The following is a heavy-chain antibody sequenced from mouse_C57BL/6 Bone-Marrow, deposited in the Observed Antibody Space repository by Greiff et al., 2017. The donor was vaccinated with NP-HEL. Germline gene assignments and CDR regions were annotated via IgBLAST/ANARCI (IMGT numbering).Heavy chain of an antibody. J-gene: IGHJ3*01. CDR1: GFNIEDYY. Sequence: VQLQQSGAELVRPGASVKLSCTASGFNIEDYYMHWVKQRPEQGLEWIGRIDPGDGDTEYAPKFQGKATMTADTSSNTAYLQLSSLTSEDTAVYYCTTMDYYGSPFAYWGQGTLVTVSA. CDR2: IDPGDGDT. CDR3: TTMDYYGSPFAY. V-gene: IGHV14-1*01. D-gene: IGHD1-1*01.